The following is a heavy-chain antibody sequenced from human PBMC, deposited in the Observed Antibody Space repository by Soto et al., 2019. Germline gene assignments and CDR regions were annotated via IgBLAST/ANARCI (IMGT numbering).Heavy chain of an antibody. V-gene: IGHV4-39*01. D-gene: IGHD5-18*01. Sequence: QLQLQESGPGLVKPSETLSLTCTVSGGSISSSSYYWGWIRQPPGKGLEWIGSIYYSGSTYYNPSLKSRVTIAVDTSKNQFSLKLSSVTAADTAVYYCARLTESYGYSVRWFDPWGQGTLVTVSS. J-gene: IGHJ5*02. CDR1: GGSISSSSYY. CDR2: IYYSGST. CDR3: ARLTESYGYSVRWFDP.